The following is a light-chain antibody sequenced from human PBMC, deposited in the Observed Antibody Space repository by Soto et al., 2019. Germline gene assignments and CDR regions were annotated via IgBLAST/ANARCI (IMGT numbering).Light chain of an antibody. CDR3: QQRSIRRGLT. V-gene: IGKV3-11*01. CDR1: QSVSSY. CDR2: DAS. Sequence: EIVLTQSPATLSLSPGERATLSCRASQSVSSYLAWYQQKPGQAPRLLIYDASNRATGIPARFSGSGSGTDFTLTISSLEPEDFAVYYCQQRSIRRGLTFGGGTKVEIK. J-gene: IGKJ4*01.